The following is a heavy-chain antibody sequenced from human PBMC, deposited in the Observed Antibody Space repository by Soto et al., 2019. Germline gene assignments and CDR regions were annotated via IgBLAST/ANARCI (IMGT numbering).Heavy chain of an antibody. V-gene: IGHV1-46*01. Sequence: ASVKVSCKASGYTFTSYYMHWVRQAPGQGLEWMGIINPSGGSTTYAQKFQGRVTMTRDTSTSTVYMELSSLRAEDTAVYYCAKDARSKFFGPGSYYGLDVWGQGTTVTVSS. D-gene: IGHD3-10*01. CDR3: AKDARSKFFGPGSYYGLDV. J-gene: IGHJ6*02. CDR2: INPSGGST. CDR1: GYTFTSYY.